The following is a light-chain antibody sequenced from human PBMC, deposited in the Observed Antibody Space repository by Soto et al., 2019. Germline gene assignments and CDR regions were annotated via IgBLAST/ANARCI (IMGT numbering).Light chain of an antibody. Sequence: DFQMTQSPSTLSASVGDRVTITCRASQNIRSRLAWFQQKPGKAPKLLIYDASSLESGVPQRFSGSGSGTEFTLTISILQTDDFSTYYCQQHHSYWTFGQGTKVE. V-gene: IGKV1-5*01. CDR3: QQHHSYWT. CDR2: DAS. J-gene: IGKJ1*01. CDR1: QNIRSR.